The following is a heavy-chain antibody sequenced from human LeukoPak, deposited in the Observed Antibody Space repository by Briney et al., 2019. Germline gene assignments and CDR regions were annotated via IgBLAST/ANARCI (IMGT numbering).Heavy chain of an antibody. D-gene: IGHD7-27*01. CDR2: IYSGGST. V-gene: IGHV3-53*01. J-gene: IGHJ4*02. CDR1: GFTVSSNY. Sequence: PGGSLSLSCAASGFTVSSNYMSWVRQAPGKGLEWVSVIYSGGSTYYADSVKGRFTISRDNSKNTLYLQMNSLRAEDTAMYYCAKMGELGTDFDYWGQGTLVTVSS. CDR3: AKMGELGTDFDY.